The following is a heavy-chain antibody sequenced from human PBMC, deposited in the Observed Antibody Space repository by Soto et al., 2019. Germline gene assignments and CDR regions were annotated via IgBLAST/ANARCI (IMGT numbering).Heavy chain of an antibody. Sequence: SETLSLTCAVYGGSFSDYFWSWIRQSPGKGLEWIGYIYDSGSSYYNPSLKSRVTMSVDTSKNQFSLKLRSVTAADTAVYYCAREKGYISGPKNLDYWGQGTLVTVSS. V-gene: IGHV4-30-4*01. D-gene: IGHD5-12*01. J-gene: IGHJ4*02. CDR3: AREKGYISGPKNLDY. CDR2: IYDSGSS. CDR1: GGSFSDYF.